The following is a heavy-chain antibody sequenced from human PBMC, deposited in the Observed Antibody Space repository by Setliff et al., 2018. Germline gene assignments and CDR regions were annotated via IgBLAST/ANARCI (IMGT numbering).Heavy chain of an antibody. D-gene: IGHD2-15*01. J-gene: IGHJ4*02. Sequence: GGSLRLSCAASGFSFSSYGLHWVRQTPGKGLEWVAVIWDDGGNKYHADSVKGRFTISRDNSKNTLYLQMNSLRPEDTAVYYCARTCSGSGCYAGLESWGQGTPVTVSS. V-gene: IGHV3-33*08. CDR1: GFSFSSYG. CDR3: ARTCSGSGCYAGLES. CDR2: IWDDGGNK.